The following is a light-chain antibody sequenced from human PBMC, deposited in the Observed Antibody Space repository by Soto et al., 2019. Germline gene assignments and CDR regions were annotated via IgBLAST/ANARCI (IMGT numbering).Light chain of an antibody. J-gene: IGLJ2*01. CDR2: STS. V-gene: IGLV7-43*01. CDR1: AGAVTSAYY. Sequence: QTVVTQEPSLTVSPGGTVTLTCASSAGAVTSAYYTNWLQQQPGQAPRALIYSTSEKHSWTPARFSGTLLAGKAALTLSAEQPEEEADYYCLLYYGGAQLLFGGGTKLTVL. CDR3: LLYYGGAQLL.